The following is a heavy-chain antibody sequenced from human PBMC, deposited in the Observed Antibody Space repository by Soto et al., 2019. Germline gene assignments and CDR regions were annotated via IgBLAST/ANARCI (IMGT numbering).Heavy chain of an antibody. J-gene: IGHJ4*02. Sequence: PGGSLRLSCAASGFTFSSYGMHWVRQAPGKGLEWVAVIWYDGSNKYYADSVKGRFTISRDNSKNTLYLQMNSLRAEDTAVYYGARDLSPNSSSWPLGGKGTRVTVSS. CDR3: ARDLSPNSSSWPL. V-gene: IGHV3-33*01. CDR1: GFTFSSYG. CDR2: IWYDGSNK. D-gene: IGHD6-13*01.